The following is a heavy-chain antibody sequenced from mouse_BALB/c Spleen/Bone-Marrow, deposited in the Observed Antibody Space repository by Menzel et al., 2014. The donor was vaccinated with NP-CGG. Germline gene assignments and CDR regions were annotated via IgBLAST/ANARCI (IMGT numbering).Heavy chain of an antibody. CDR3: ARFSQLGLLAY. Sequence: SGAELVKPGTSVKLSCKASGYNFTSYWINWVKLRPGQGLEWIGDIYPGSGSTNYNEKFKSKATLTVDTSSSTAYMQLSSLASEDSALYYCARFSQLGLLAYWGQGTLVTVSA. J-gene: IGHJ3*01. CDR1: GYNFTSYW. V-gene: IGHV1-55*01. CDR2: IYPGSGST. D-gene: IGHD3-1*01.